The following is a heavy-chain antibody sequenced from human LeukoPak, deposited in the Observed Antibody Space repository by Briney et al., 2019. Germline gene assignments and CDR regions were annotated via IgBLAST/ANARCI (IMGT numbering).Heavy chain of an antibody. D-gene: IGHD2-15*01. CDR3: ARWFCGGGTCRGAVDY. CDR1: AGSISGYY. CDR2: IYYTGST. Sequence: SSEALSLTCTASAGSISGYYWTWIRQPPGKGLEWIGYIYYTGSTNYNPSLKSRVAISLDTSKNQFSLKLNSVTAADTAVYYCARWFCGGGTCRGAVDYWGQGTLVTVSS. V-gene: IGHV4-59*01. J-gene: IGHJ4*02.